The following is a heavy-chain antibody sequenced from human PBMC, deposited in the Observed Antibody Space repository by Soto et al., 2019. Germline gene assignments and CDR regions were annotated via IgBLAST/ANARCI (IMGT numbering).Heavy chain of an antibody. J-gene: IGHJ6*02. CDR3: AKDLESGVLWFGELLANSGMDV. CDR1: GFTFSSYA. V-gene: IGHV3-23*01. CDR2: ISGSGGST. Sequence: EVQLLESGGGLVQPGGSLRLSCAASGFTFSSYAMSWVRQAPGKGLEWVSAISGSGGSTYYADSVKGRFTISRDNSKNTLYLQMNSLRAEDTAVYYCAKDLESGVLWFGELLANSGMDVWGQGTTVTVSS. D-gene: IGHD3-10*01.